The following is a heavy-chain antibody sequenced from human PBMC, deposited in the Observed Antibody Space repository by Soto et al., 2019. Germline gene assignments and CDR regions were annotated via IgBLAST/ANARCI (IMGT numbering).Heavy chain of an antibody. CDR2: IFYSGST. J-gene: IGHJ4*02. V-gene: IGHV4-31*03. CDR1: GGSISSGGYY. CDR3: ATYGSGSYKPTTFDY. D-gene: IGHD3-10*01. Sequence: SETLSLTCTVSGGSISSGGYYWSWIRQLPGKGLEWIGYIFYSGSTYYNPSLKSRVTISVDTSKNQFSLKLSSVTAADTAVYCCATYGSGSYKPTTFDYWGQGTLVTVSS.